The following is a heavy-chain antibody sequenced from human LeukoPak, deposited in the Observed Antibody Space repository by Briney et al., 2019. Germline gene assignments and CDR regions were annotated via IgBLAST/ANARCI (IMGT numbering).Heavy chain of an antibody. J-gene: IGHJ4*02. CDR3: VRHGGGYSFDY. D-gene: IGHD2-21*01. CDR1: GGSIGSYY. CDR2: NSNSGST. Sequence: SETLSLTCTVSGGSIGSYYWGWIRQPPGKGFEWIGYNSNSGSTDYNPSLKSRVTRSVDTSKNQFSLKLSSLTAADTAMFYCVRHGGGYSFDYWGQGTLVTVSS. V-gene: IGHV4-59*08.